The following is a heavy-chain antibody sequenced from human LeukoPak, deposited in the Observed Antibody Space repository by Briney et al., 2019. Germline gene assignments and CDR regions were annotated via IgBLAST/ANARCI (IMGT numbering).Heavy chain of an antibody. CDR3: ARRLAAAGNNWFDP. J-gene: IGHJ5*02. Sequence: ASVKVSCKGAGYTFTSYGISWVRQAPGQGLEWMGWIIAYNGNTNYAQRLQGRVTMTTDTSTSTAYMELRSLRSDDTAVYYCARRLAAAGNNWFDPWGQGTLVTVSS. D-gene: IGHD6-13*01. CDR1: GYTFTSYG. CDR2: IIAYNGNT. V-gene: IGHV1-18*01.